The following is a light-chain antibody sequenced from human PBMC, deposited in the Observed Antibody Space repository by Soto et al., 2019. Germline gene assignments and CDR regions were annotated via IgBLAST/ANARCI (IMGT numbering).Light chain of an antibody. J-gene: IGKJ5*01. CDR2: DAS. CDR3: QQYNTYAT. V-gene: IGKV1-5*01. CDR1: QNIRNL. Sequence: IQLTQSPSTLSAAVGDSVTITCRASQNIRNLLAWYQQKPGKAPKPLIYDASTLKTGVPSRFSGSGSGSEFNFTITGLQPDDFATYFCQQYNTYATCGQGTRLEI.